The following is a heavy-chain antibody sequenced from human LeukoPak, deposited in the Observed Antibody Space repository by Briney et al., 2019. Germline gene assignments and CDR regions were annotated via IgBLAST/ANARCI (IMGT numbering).Heavy chain of an antibody. V-gene: IGHV4-59*01. Sequence: SETLSLTCTVSGGSISSYYWSWIRQPPGKGLEWIGYIYYSGSTNYNPSLKSRVTISVDTSKNQFSLKLSSVTAADTAVYYCARAPLYGDYVLALEYWGQGTLVTVSS. J-gene: IGHJ4*02. D-gene: IGHD4-17*01. CDR2: IYYSGST. CDR1: GGSISSYY. CDR3: ARAPLYGDYVLALEY.